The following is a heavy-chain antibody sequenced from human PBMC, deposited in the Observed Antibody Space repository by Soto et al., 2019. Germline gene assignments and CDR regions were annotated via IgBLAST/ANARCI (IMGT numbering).Heavy chain of an antibody. CDR3: ARGFGGYSWFDP. CDR2: IYYNGNT. D-gene: IGHD3-22*01. CDR1: GGSISSRSYY. Sequence: RSLTCTVSGGSISSRSYYRAWIRQPPGKGLEWIATIYYNGNTYYNPSLKSRATISVDASENRFSLKLRSVTAADTAVYYCARGFGGYSWFDPWGQGTLVTVSS. V-gene: IGHV4-39*02. J-gene: IGHJ5*02.